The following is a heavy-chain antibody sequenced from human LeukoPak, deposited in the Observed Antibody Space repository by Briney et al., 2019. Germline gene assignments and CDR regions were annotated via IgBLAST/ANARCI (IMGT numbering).Heavy chain of an antibody. CDR3: ARGLRWLQWLPSDY. V-gene: IGHV4-34*01. CDR1: GGSFSGYY. CDR2: INHSGSN. Sequence: SETLSLTCAVYGGSFSGYYWSWIRQPPGKGLEWIGEINHSGSNNYNASLKSRVTISVDTSKNQFSLKLSSVTAADTAVYYCARGLRWLQWLPSDYWGQGTLVTVSS. D-gene: IGHD5-24*01. J-gene: IGHJ4*02.